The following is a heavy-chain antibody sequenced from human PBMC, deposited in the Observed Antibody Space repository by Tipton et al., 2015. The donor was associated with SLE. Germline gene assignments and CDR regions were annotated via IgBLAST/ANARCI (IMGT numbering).Heavy chain of an antibody. V-gene: IGHV3-23*01. CDR1: GFTFSSYA. D-gene: IGHD3-22*01. CDR3: EKAHRSGSSFDY. J-gene: IGHJ4*02. Sequence: SLRLSCAASGFTFSSYAMSWVRQAPGKGLEWVSAISGSGGSTYYADSVKGRFTISRDISKNTLYLQMNSLRAEDTGVYYCEKAHRSGSSFDYWGRGTLVTVS. CDR2: ISGSGGST.